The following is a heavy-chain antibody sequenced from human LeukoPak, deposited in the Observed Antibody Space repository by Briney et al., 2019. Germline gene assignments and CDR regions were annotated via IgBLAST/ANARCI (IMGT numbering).Heavy chain of an antibody. J-gene: IGHJ4*02. Sequence: GGSLRLSCAASGFTFSNYGLHWVRQAPGKGLEWVALISTDGSYINYADSVKGRFTISRDNSKNTLYLQMNSLRTEDTAVYYCAKDSSISWFGGDSQWGQGTLVTVSS. CDR3: AKDSSISWFGGDSQ. V-gene: IGHV3-30*18. CDR2: ISTDGSYI. D-gene: IGHD3-10*01. CDR1: GFTFSNYG.